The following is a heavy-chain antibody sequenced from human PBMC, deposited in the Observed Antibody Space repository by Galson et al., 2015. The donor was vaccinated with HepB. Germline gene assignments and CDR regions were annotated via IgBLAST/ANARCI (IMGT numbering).Heavy chain of an antibody. V-gene: IGHV3-30*03. D-gene: IGHD4-11*01. CDR3: ASPSSPFCVSNICRHFHF. Sequence: SLRLSCAASGFTFSRYGMHWVRQAPGKGLEWVTIMSYDGSTKHYADSVRGRFTISRDNSNNTLYLQMDSLRAEDTAVYYCASPSSPFCVSNICRHFHFWGQGTLVTVSS. CDR1: GFTFSRYG. CDR2: MSYDGSTK. J-gene: IGHJ4*02.